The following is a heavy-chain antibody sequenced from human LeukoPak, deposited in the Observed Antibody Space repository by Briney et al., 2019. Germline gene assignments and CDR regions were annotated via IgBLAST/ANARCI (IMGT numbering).Heavy chain of an antibody. Sequence: SETLSLTCTVSGGSISSYYWSWIRQPAGKGLEWIGRIYTSGSTNYNPSLKSRVTMSVDTSKNQFSLKLSSVTAADTAVYYCARVFSSYDILTGYYKAHDAFDIWGQRTMVTVSS. J-gene: IGHJ3*02. CDR3: ARVFSSYDILTGYYKAHDAFDI. D-gene: IGHD3-9*01. CDR2: IYTSGST. CDR1: GGSISSYY. V-gene: IGHV4-4*07.